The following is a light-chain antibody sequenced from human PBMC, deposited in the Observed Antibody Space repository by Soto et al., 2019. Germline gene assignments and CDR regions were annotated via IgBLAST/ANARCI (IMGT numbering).Light chain of an antibody. V-gene: IGLV2-14*01. Sequence: QSALTQPASVSGSPGQSITISCTGTSSDVGGYNLVSWYQQYPDKAPKLMIFDVNTRPSGVSNRFSGSKSGNTASLTISGRQADDEAAYYCSSYKSSSTLPYVFGTGTKVTVL. CDR1: SSDVGGYNL. J-gene: IGLJ1*01. CDR2: DVN. CDR3: SSYKSSSTLPYV.